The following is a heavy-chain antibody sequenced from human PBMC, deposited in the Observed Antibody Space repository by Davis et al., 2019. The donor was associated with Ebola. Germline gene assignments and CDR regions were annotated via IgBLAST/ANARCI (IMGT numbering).Heavy chain of an antibody. J-gene: IGHJ4*02. D-gene: IGHD3-3*01. V-gene: IGHV3-15*01. CDR1: GFTFSNAW. CDR2: IKSKTDGGTT. CDR3: TTDVGYYDFWSGYFTPYYFDY. Sequence: GESLKISCAASGFTFSNAWMSWVRQAPGKGLEWVGRIKSKTDGGTTDYAAPVKGRFTISRDDSKNTLYLQMNSLKTEDTAVYYCTTDVGYYDFWSGYFTPYYFDYWGQGTLVTVSS.